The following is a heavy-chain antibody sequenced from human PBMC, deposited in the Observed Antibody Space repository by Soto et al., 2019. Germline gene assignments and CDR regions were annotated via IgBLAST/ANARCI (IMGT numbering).Heavy chain of an antibody. CDR1: GYTFTSYG. CDR3: AASQQFDY. CDR2: INTYDGNT. D-gene: IGHD6-13*01. Sequence: QVQLVQSGAEVKKPGASVKVSCKASGYTFTSYGINWVRQAPGQGLEWMGWINTYDGNTNHAQKFQGRVTMTTDTSTSTAYMELRSLSSYDTPVYYCAASQQFDYWGQGTLVTVSA. J-gene: IGHJ4*02. V-gene: IGHV1-18*01.